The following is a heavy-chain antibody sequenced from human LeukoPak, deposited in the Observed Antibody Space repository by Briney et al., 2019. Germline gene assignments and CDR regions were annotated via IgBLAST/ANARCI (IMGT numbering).Heavy chain of an antibody. J-gene: IGHJ6*02. CDR2: INAGNGNT. CDR1: GYTFTTYA. V-gene: IGHV1-3*01. CDR3: ASPYPGIAAAGNSYYYGMDV. D-gene: IGHD6-13*01. Sequence: ASVKVSCKTSGYTFTTYAIHWVRQAPGQRPEWMGWINAGNGNTRYSEKFQGRVTITRDTSASTAYMGLSSLRSEDTAVYYCASPYPGIAAAGNSYYYGMDVWGQGTTVTVSS.